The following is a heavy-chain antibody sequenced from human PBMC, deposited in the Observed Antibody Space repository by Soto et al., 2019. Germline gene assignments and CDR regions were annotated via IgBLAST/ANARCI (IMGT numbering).Heavy chain of an antibody. D-gene: IGHD3-22*01. CDR1: GFTVSSNY. V-gene: IGHV3-53*01. CDR3: ARDIIYYDSSGLPQPDAFDI. CDR2: IYSGGST. Sequence: PGGSLRLSCAASGFTVSSNYMSWVRQAPGKGLEGVSVIYSGGSTYYADSVKGRFTISRDNSKNTLYLQMNSLRAEDTAVYYCARDIIYYDSSGLPQPDAFDIWGQGTMVTVSS. J-gene: IGHJ3*02.